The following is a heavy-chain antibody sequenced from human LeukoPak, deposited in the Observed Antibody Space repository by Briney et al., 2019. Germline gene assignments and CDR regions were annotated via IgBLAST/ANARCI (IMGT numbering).Heavy chain of an antibody. CDR1: GFTVSSNY. Sequence: PGGSLRLSCAASGFTVSSNYMSWVRQAPGKGLEWVSSISSSSSYRYYADSVKGRFTISRDNAKNSLYLQMNSLRAEDTAVYYCARDPAYDFWSGYYGFSDYWGQGTLVTVSS. CDR2: ISSSSSYR. V-gene: IGHV3-21*01. D-gene: IGHD3-3*01. CDR3: ARDPAYDFWSGYYGFSDY. J-gene: IGHJ4*02.